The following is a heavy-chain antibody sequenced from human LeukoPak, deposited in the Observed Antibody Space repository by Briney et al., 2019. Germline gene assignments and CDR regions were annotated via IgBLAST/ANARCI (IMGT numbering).Heavy chain of an antibody. CDR1: GYTFTSYG. J-gene: IGHJ5*02. V-gene: IGHV1-18*01. Sequence: ASVTVSCKASGYTFTSYGISWVRQAPGQGLEWMGWISTYNGNTNYAQRLHGRVTMTTDTSTSTAYMELRSLRSDDTAVYYCARDSVEYGDLSWFDPWGQGTLVTVSS. CDR3: ARDSVEYGDLSWFDP. D-gene: IGHD4-17*01. CDR2: ISTYNGNT.